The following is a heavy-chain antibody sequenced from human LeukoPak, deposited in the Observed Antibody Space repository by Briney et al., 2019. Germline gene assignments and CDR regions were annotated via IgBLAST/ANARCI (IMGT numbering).Heavy chain of an antibody. V-gene: IGHV3-7*01. Sequence: GGSLRLSCAASGFTFSSYWMSWVRQAPGKGLEWVANIKQDGSVKYYADSVKGRFTISRDNSKNTLYLQMNSLRAEDTAVYYCVLGGYGDFLGMDVWGQGTTVTVSS. CDR1: GFTFSSYW. D-gene: IGHD4-17*01. CDR3: VLGGYGDFLGMDV. J-gene: IGHJ6*02. CDR2: IKQDGSVK.